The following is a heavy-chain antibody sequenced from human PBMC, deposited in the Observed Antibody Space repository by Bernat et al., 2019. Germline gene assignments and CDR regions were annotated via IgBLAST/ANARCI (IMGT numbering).Heavy chain of an antibody. Sequence: QVQLVESGGGVVQPGRSLRLSCAASGFTFSSYGMHWVRQAPGKGLEWVAVIWYDGSNKYYADSVKGRLTISRDNSKNTLYLQMNNLRAEDTAVYYWGRGSLVFYYYMDVWGKGTTVTVS. CDR1: GFTFSSYG. V-gene: IGHV3-33*01. CDR3: GRGSLVFYYYMDV. J-gene: IGHJ6*03. CDR2: IWYDGSNK. D-gene: IGHD3-16*02.